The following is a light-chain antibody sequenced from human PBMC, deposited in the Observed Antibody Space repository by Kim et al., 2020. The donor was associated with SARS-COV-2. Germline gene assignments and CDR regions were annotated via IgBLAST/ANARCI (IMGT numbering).Light chain of an antibody. V-gene: IGLV1-40*03. Sequence: VTTTCSGGSSNIGADYDVHWYQQLPRAAPNLLIYGNSNRPSAVPDRFSGCKSGASASLAITGLQAEDEADYYCQSYDSSLNGWVFGGGTQLTVL. CDR3: QSYDSSLNGWV. CDR1: SSNIGADYD. J-gene: IGLJ3*02. CDR2: GNS.